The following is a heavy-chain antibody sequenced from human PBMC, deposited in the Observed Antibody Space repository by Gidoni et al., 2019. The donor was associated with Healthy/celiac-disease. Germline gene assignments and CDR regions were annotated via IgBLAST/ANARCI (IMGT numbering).Heavy chain of an antibody. J-gene: IGHJ5*02. Sequence: EVQLVESGGGLVKPGGSLRLSCAASGFTFSNAWMNWVRQAPGKGLEWVGLIKSKTDGGTTDYAAPVKGRFTISRDDSKNTLYLQMNSLKTEDTAVYYCTTRGGDYISWFDPWGQGTLVTVSS. CDR2: IKSKTDGGTT. CDR3: TTRGGDYISWFDP. CDR1: GFTFSNAW. V-gene: IGHV3-15*07. D-gene: IGHD2-21*02.